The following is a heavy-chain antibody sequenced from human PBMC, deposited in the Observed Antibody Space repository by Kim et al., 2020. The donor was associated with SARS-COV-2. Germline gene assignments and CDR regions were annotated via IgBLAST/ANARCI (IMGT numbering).Heavy chain of an antibody. CDR1: GYSFTSYW. CDR3: ARLGWRHVYYYYGMDV. D-gene: IGHD3-3*01. CDR2: IYPGDSDT. V-gene: IGHV5-51*01. J-gene: IGHJ6*02. Sequence: GESLKISCKGSGYSFTSYWIGWVRQMPGKGLEWMGIIYPGDSDTRYSPSFQGQVTISADKSISTAYLQWSSLKASDTAMYYCARLGWRHVYYYYGMDVWGQGTTVTVSS.